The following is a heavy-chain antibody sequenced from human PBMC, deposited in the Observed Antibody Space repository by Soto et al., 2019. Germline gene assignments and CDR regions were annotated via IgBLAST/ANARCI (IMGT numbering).Heavy chain of an antibody. J-gene: IGHJ6*02. CDR2: INAGNGNT. D-gene: IGHD6-6*01. Sequence: ASVKVSCKASGYTFTSYAMHWVRQAPGQRLEWMGWINAGNGNTKYSQKFQGRVTITRDTSASTAYMELSSLRSEDTAMYYCARDRSIEEDTNRYYYYGMDVWGQGTTVTVSS. CDR1: GYTFTSYA. V-gene: IGHV1-3*01. CDR3: ARDRSIEEDTNRYYYYGMDV.